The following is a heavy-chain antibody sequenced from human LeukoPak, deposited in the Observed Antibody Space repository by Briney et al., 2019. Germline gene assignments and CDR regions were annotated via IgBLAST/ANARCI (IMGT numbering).Heavy chain of an antibody. J-gene: IGHJ4*02. CDR1: GYTFTIYY. Sequence: GASVTVSCRASGYTFTIYYMHWVRQAPGQGLEWMGIINPSGGSTSYSQKFQGRVTMTRDMSTSTVYMELSSLRSEDTAVYYCARERGSGSSTLDYWGQGTLVTVSS. CDR3: ARERGSGSSTLDY. V-gene: IGHV1-46*01. CDR2: INPSGGST. D-gene: IGHD1-26*01.